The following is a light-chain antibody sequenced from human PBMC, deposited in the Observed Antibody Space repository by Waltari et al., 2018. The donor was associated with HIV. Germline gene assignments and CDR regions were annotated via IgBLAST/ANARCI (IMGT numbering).Light chain of an antibody. CDR2: AAS. J-gene: IGKJ3*01. V-gene: IGKV1-9*01. CDR1: QGIRNS. CDR3: QQFKTYPLT. Sequence: DIQLTQPPSFLSASVGDRVTFTCRASQGIRNSLAWYQQRPGKAPNLLIYAASTLHSGVPSRFSGSGSGTDFTLTISSLQPEDFATYYCQQFKTYPLTFGPGTKVDVK.